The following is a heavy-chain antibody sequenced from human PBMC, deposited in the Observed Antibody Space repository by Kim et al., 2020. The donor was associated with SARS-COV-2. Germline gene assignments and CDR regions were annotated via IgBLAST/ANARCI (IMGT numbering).Heavy chain of an antibody. Sequence: SETLSLTCAVYGGSFSGYYWSWIRQPPGKGLEWIGEINHSGSTNYNPSLKSRVTISVDTSKNQFSLKLSSVTAADTAVYYCARKANAFDIWGQGTMVTVS. J-gene: IGHJ3*02. CDR1: GGSFSGYY. D-gene: IGHD5-12*01. CDR2: INHSGST. V-gene: IGHV4-34*01. CDR3: ARKANAFDI.